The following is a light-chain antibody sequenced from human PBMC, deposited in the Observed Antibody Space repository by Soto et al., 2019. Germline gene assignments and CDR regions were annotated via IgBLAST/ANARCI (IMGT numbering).Light chain of an antibody. CDR1: QSVSSN. J-gene: IGKJ5*01. Sequence: EIVMTQSPATLSVSPGERATLSCRASQSVSSNLAWYQKKPGQTPRLLIYGASTRATGIPARFSGSGSGTEFTLTISSLQSEDFAVYYWQQYNNWLITFGQGTRLEIK. CDR2: GAS. CDR3: QQYNNWLIT. V-gene: IGKV3-15*01.